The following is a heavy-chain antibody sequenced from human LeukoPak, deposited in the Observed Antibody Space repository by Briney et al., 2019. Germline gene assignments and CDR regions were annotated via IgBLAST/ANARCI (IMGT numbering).Heavy chain of an antibody. Sequence: PGGSLRLSCAASGFIFNKHAMSWVCQAPGKGLEWVSGLSGSGGSTDYADSVKGRFTVSRDNSKNTLFLQMNSLRAEDTAIYYCAKERDYGPADFWGQGTLVTVSS. V-gene: IGHV3-23*01. CDR1: GFIFNKHA. CDR3: AKERDYGPADF. CDR2: LSGSGGST. J-gene: IGHJ4*02. D-gene: IGHD4/OR15-4a*01.